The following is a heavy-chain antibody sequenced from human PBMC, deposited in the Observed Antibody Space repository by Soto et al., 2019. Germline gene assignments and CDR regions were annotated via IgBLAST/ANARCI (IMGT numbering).Heavy chain of an antibody. CDR1: GYSFNSYY. Sequence: SVKESCKASGYSFNSYYIHWLRQAPGQGLEWMGKVTPGGGGTQFAQKFQGRVTITRDMSTSTAYMELSSLRSEDTAVYYCAADGTATDAFDIWGQGTMVTVSS. CDR3: AADGTATDAFDI. CDR2: VTPGGGGT. D-gene: IGHD5-12*01. V-gene: IGHV1-46*02. J-gene: IGHJ3*02.